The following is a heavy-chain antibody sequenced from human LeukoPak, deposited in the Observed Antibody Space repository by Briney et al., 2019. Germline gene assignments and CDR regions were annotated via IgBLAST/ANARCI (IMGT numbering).Heavy chain of an antibody. V-gene: IGHV1-18*01. J-gene: IGHJ6*02. Sequence: GASVKVSCKVSGYTFTSYGISWVRQAPGQGLEWMGWTSAYNGNTNYAQKLQGRVTMTTDTSTSTAYMELRSLRSDDTAVYYCATGTTGTTYFGNYYYGMDVWGQGTTVTVSS. CDR2: TSAYNGNT. CDR3: ATGTTGTTYFGNYYYGMDV. CDR1: GYTFTSYG. D-gene: IGHD1-1*01.